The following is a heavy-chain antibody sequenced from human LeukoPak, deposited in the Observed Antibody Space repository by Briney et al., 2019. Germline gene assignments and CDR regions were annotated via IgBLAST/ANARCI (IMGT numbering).Heavy chain of an antibody. Sequence: SQTLSLTCTVSCGSISSGGYYLSWIRQHPGKGLEWIGHIYYSGSTYYNPSLKSRVTISVDTSKNQFSLKLSSVTAADTAVYYCTALAGAEVTNWFDPWGQGTLVTVSS. D-gene: IGHD1-26*01. J-gene: IGHJ5*02. CDR3: TALAGAEVTNWFDP. V-gene: IGHV4-31*03. CDR2: IYYSGST. CDR1: CGSISSGGYY.